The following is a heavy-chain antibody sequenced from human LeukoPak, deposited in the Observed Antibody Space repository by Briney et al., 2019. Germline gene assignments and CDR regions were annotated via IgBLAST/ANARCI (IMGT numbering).Heavy chain of an antibody. V-gene: IGHV5-51*01. Sequence: GESLKISCKGSGYNFTNYWIGWVRQMPGKGLEWMGIIYPSDSDTRYSPSFQGQVTISADKSISTAYLQWNSLKASDTAMYYCAREGAWSQFYFHYWGQGTLVGVSS. J-gene: IGHJ4*02. CDR3: AREGAWSQFYFHY. CDR2: IYPSDSDT. CDR1: GYNFTNYW. D-gene: IGHD2-8*01.